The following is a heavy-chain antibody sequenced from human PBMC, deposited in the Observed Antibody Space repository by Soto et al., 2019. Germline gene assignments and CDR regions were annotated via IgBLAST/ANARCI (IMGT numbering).Heavy chain of an antibody. CDR3: ARVTMIVVVIPNQYWYFDL. V-gene: IGHV4-4*02. Sequence: QVQLQESGPGLVKPSGTLSLTCAVSGGSISSSNWWSWVRQPPGKGLEWIGEIYHSGSTNYNPSLKSRVTISVDKSKNQCSLKLSSVTAADTAVYYCARVTMIVVVIPNQYWYFDLWGRGTLVTVSS. CDR1: GGSISSSNW. D-gene: IGHD3-22*01. J-gene: IGHJ2*01. CDR2: IYHSGST.